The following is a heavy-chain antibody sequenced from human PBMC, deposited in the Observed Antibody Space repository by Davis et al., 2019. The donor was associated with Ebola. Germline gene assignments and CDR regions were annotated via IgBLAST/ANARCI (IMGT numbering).Heavy chain of an antibody. CDR3: ARAEPLTGGMPDAFDI. CDR2: INPSGGST. V-gene: IGHV1-46*01. J-gene: IGHJ3*02. Sequence: ASVKVSCKASGYTFTGYYMHWVRQAPGQGLEWMGIINPSGGSTSYAQKFQGRVTMTRDTSTSTAYMELSSLRSEDTAVYYCARAEPLTGGMPDAFDIWGQGTMVTVSS. D-gene: IGHD7-27*01. CDR1: GYTFTGYY.